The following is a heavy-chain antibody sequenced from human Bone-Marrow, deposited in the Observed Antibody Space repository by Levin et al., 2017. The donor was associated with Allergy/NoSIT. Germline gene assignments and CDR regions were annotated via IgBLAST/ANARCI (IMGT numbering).Heavy chain of an antibody. D-gene: IGHD3-10*01. Sequence: SETLSLTCNVSSSSISTYYWTWIRHPPGKGLEWIGYIHYSGSTHYSPSLKSRIAMSLDTSRNHFSLRLSSVTAADTAVYYCARSADYGSGSYPLDYWGQGTLVTVSS. CDR3: ARSADYGSGSYPLDY. J-gene: IGHJ4*02. CDR1: SSSISTYY. CDR2: IHYSGST. V-gene: IGHV4-59*01.